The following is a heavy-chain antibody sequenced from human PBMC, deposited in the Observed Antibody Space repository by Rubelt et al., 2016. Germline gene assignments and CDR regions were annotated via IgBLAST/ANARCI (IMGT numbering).Heavy chain of an antibody. J-gene: IGHJ5*02. D-gene: IGHD3-22*01. CDR2: INAGYGDT. CDR1: GYTFSSYA. Sequence: PGDSVKVSCKASGYTFSSYAIHWVRQAPGQRLEWMGWINAGYGDTRYSPNSQGRLTITRDTSATTAYMELSSLRSEDTAVYYCARDGYYYESDTTSNYFEGWFDPWGQGTLVTVSS. V-gene: IGHV1-3*01. CDR3: ARDGYYYESDTTSNYFEGWFDP.